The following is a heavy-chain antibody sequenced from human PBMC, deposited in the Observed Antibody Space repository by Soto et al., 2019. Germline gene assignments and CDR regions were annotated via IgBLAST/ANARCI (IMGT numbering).Heavy chain of an antibody. V-gene: IGHV4-30-2*01. Sequence: QLQLQESGSGLVKPSQTLSLTCAVSGGSISSGGYSWSWIRQPPGKGLEWIGYIYHSGNTYYNPSRMIRVTRAVDWSKNQCSLSLSSVTAADTAVYYCARGPPHHYWGQGTLVTVSS. CDR2: IYHSGNT. J-gene: IGHJ4*02. CDR1: GGSISSGGYS. CDR3: ARGPPHHY.